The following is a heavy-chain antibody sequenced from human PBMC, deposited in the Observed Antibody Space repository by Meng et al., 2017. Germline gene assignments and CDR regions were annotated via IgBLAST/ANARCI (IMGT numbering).Heavy chain of an antibody. CDR1: GYTFTSYD. Sequence: ASVKVSCKASGYTFTSYDINWVRQATGQGLEWMGWMNPNSGNTGYAQKFQRRVTITRNTSISTAYMELSSLRSEDTAVYYCARLLNYYYGMDVWGQGTTVTVSS. V-gene: IGHV1-8*03. CDR2: MNPNSGNT. J-gene: IGHJ6*02. CDR3: ARLLNYYYGMDV.